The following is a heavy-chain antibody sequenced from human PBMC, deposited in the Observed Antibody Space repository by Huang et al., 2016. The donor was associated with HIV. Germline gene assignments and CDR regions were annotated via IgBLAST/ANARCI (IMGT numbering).Heavy chain of an antibody. J-gene: IGHJ2*01. Sequence: QVQLQQWGAGLLKPSETLSHTCAVYGGSVSGHYWSWIRQPPGKGLEWIAEINDNGYTNYNPSLKSRVTISVHTSRNQFSLKLNSVTAADAAVYYCARASWYEPRSWYFGLWGRGTLVTVSS. CDR1: GGSVSGHY. D-gene: IGHD6-13*01. CDR2: INDNGYT. CDR3: ARASWYEPRSWYFGL. V-gene: IGHV4-34*01.